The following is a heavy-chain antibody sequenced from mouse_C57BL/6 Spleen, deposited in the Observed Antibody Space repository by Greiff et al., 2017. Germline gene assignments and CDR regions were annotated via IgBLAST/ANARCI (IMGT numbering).Heavy chain of an antibody. Sequence: VQLQQPGAELVMPGASVKLSCKASGYTFTSYWMHWVKQRPGQGLEWIGEIDPSDSYTNYNQKFKGKSTLTVDKSSSTAYMKLSSLTSEDSAVYCCARLTGTNAMDYWGQGTSVTVSS. J-gene: IGHJ4*01. D-gene: IGHD4-1*01. CDR3: ARLTGTNAMDY. V-gene: IGHV1-69*01. CDR1: GYTFTSYW. CDR2: IDPSDSYT.